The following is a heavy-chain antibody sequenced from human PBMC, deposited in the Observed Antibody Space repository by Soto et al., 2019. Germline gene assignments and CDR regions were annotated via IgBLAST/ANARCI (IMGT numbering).Heavy chain of an antibody. CDR2: IIPIFGTA. V-gene: IGHV1-69*13. J-gene: IGHJ6*02. Sequence: GASVKVSCKASGGTFSSYAISWVRQAPGQGLEWMGGIIPIFGTANYAQKFQGRVTITADESTSTAYMELSSLRSEDTAVYYCAREXEDSITGTPYYYYGMDVWGRGTTVTVSS. CDR3: AREXEDSITGTPYYYYGMDV. D-gene: IGHD1-7*01. CDR1: GGTFSSYA.